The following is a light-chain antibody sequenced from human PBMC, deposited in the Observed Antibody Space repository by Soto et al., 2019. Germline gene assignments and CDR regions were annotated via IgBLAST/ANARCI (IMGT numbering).Light chain of an antibody. Sequence: EIVLTQTPGIVSLSPGERVILSCRASQTVDSRYLAWYQQKHGQAPRLLIYGASNRARGIPDRFGGSGSGTDFTLTISRLEPEDFAVYYCQQYHFSPETVGQGTKVDIK. CDR3: QQYHFSPET. CDR2: GAS. V-gene: IGKV3-20*01. J-gene: IGKJ1*01. CDR1: QTVDSRY.